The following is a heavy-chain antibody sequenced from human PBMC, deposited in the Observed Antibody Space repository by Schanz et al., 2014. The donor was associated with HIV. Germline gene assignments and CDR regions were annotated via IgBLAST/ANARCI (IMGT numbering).Heavy chain of an antibody. CDR2: MNPKSGNT. Sequence: QVQLVQSGAEVKKPGASVKVSCKASGYTFSANDINWVRQATGQGLEWMGWMNPKSGNTGFAQKFQGRVTLTRNTSISAAYMELSSLTSEDTGVYYCARGARDCSNGVCGGTYFDYWGQGTLVTVSS. CDR1: GYTFSAND. CDR3: ARGARDCSNGVCGGTYFDY. D-gene: IGHD2-8*01. V-gene: IGHV1-8*01. J-gene: IGHJ4*02.